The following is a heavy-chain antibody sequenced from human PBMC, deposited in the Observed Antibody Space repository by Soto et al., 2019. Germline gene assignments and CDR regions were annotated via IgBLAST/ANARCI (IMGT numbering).Heavy chain of an antibody. Sequence: QVQLVQSGAEVKKPGSSVKVSCKASGGTFSSYAISWVRQAPGQGLEWMGGIIPIFGTANYAQKFQGRVTITADESTSTAYMELSSLRSKDTSVYYCAREGASGSHIGYWGQGTLVTVSS. D-gene: IGHD3-22*01. CDR2: IIPIFGTA. J-gene: IGHJ4*02. CDR1: GGTFSSYA. V-gene: IGHV1-69*01. CDR3: AREGASGSHIGY.